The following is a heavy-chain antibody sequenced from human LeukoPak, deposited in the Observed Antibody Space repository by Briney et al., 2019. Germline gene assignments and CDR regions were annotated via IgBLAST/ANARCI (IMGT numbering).Heavy chain of an antibody. J-gene: IGHJ4*02. Sequence: GRSLRLSCAASGFTFGNYPMHWVRQDPGKGLEWVAVISHDGSAQNYADSVRGRFTISRDNSKNTLFLQMNSLGADDTAVYYCARDGLGSSGEFDYWGQGTLVTVSS. CDR2: ISHDGSAQ. D-gene: IGHD6-6*01. V-gene: IGHV3-30-3*01. CDR3: ARDGLGSSGEFDY. CDR1: GFTFGNYP.